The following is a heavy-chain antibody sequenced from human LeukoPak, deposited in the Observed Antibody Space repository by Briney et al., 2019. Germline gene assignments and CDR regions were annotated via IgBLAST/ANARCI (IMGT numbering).Heavy chain of an antibody. CDR1: GFTFSSYG. J-gene: IGHJ4*03. CDR2: ISYDGSNK. Sequence: GGSLRLSCAASGFTFSSYGMHWVRQAPGKGLEWVAVISYDGSNKYYADSVKGRFTISRDNSKNTLYLQMNSLRAEDTAVYYCARVSWAYDYLWGSDYFDYWGHGTLVTVSS. V-gene: IGHV3-30*03. D-gene: IGHD3-16*01. CDR3: ARVSWAYDYLWGSDYFDY.